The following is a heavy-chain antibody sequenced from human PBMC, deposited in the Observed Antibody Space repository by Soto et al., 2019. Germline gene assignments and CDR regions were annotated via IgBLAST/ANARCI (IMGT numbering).Heavy chain of an antibody. CDR2: ISDTGST. V-gene: IGHV4-59*01. D-gene: IGHD5-18*01. CDR1: GGSISSYY. Sequence: SETLSLTCTVSGGSISSYYWSWIRQPPGKGLEWIGYISDTGSTNFNPSLKSRVTISRDTSKNHFSLKLSSVTAADTAVYYCARRYGSCFDYWGQGTLVTVSS. J-gene: IGHJ4*02. CDR3: ARRYGSCFDY.